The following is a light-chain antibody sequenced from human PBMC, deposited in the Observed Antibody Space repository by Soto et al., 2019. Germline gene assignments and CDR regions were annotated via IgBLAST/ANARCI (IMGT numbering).Light chain of an antibody. CDR1: QTISSW. CDR3: QHYKMYSPWT. Sequence: QLTQSPSSLSASVGDSLTITCRASQTISSWLAWYQQKPGKAPNLLIYDVSSLQSGVPSRFSGSGSGTEFTLTISSLQPDDFATYYCQHYKMYSPWTFGQGTKVDIK. J-gene: IGKJ1*01. CDR2: DVS. V-gene: IGKV1-5*01.